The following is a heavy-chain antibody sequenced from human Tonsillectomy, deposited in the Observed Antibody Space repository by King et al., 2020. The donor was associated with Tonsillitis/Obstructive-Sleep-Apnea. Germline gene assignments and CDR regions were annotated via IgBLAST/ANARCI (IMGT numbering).Heavy chain of an antibody. CDR1: GYSFTNNG. CDR2: ISAYNGNT. V-gene: IGHV1-18*01. Sequence: QLVQSGAEVKKPGASVKVSCQASGYSFTNNGISWVRQAPGQGLEWMGWISAYNGNTKYAQKFQGRVTMTTDTSTSTAYMELRSLRSDDTAVYYCARDDKYYYASSGYPIFDYWGQGTLVTVSS. D-gene: IGHD3-22*01. CDR3: ARDDKYYYASSGYPIFDY. J-gene: IGHJ4*02.